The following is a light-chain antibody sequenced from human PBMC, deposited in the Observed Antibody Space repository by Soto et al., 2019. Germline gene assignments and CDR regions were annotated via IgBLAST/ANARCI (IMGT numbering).Light chain of an antibody. V-gene: IGKV1-12*01. CDR2: AAS. CDR3: QQGNSFPLA. CDR1: QGIGSW. J-gene: IGKJ4*01. Sequence: DIQMTQSPSSVSASVGDRVTTTCRASQGIGSWLAWYQQKPGKAPKLLISAASGLQSGVPTRFSGSGSGTDFTLTIWSLQPEDFATYFCQQGNSFPLAFGGGTKVDSK.